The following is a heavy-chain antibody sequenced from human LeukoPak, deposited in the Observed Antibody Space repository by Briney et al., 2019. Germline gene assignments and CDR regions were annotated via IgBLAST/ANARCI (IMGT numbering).Heavy chain of an antibody. Sequence: SETLSLXCTVSGGSISSGSYYWSWIRRPAGKGLEWIGRIYTSGTTNYNPSLKSRVTISVDTSKNQFSLKLSSVTAADTAVYYCARGNPLRAIFGVVTNWFDPWGQGTLVTVSS. J-gene: IGHJ5*02. D-gene: IGHD3-3*01. CDR3: ARGNPLRAIFGVVTNWFDP. V-gene: IGHV4-61*02. CDR2: IYTSGTT. CDR1: GGSISSGSYY.